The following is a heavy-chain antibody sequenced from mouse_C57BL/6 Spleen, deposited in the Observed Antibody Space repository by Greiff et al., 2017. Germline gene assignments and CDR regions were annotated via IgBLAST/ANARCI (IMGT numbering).Heavy chain of an antibody. Sequence: QVQLQQPVAELVKPGASVKLSCKASGYTFTSYWMHWVKQRPGQGLEWIGMIHPNSGSTNYNEKFKSKATLTVDKSSSTAYMQLSSLTSEDSAVYYCANYYGSSYYAMDYWGQGTSGTVSS. CDR2: IHPNSGST. J-gene: IGHJ4*01. V-gene: IGHV1-64*01. CDR3: ANYYGSSYYAMDY. D-gene: IGHD1-1*01. CDR1: GYTFTSYW.